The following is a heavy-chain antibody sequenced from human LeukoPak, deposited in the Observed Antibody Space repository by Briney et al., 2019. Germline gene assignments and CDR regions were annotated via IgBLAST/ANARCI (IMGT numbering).Heavy chain of an antibody. CDR3: ARGYCSSTSCYWFDP. J-gene: IGHJ5*02. CDR2: IYYSGST. Sequence: SETLSLTCTVSGGSISSYYWSWIRQPPGKGLERIGYIYYSGSTNYNPSLKSRVTISVDTSKNQFSLKLSSVTAADTAVYYCARGYCSSTSCYWFDPWGQGTLVTVSS. CDR1: GGSISSYY. D-gene: IGHD2-2*01. V-gene: IGHV4-59*01.